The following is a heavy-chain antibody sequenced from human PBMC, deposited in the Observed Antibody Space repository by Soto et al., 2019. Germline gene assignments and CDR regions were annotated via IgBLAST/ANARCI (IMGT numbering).Heavy chain of an antibody. D-gene: IGHD2-2*01. CDR3: ASPRGGYCSSTSCYGGPAGRDDYYYYYGMDV. V-gene: IGHV1-18*01. CDR2: ISAYNGNT. Sequence: ASVKVSCKASGYTFTSYGISGVRQAPGQGLEWMGGISAYNGNTNYAQKLQGRVTMTTDTSTSTAYMELRSLRSDDTAVYYCASPRGGYCSSTSCYGGPAGRDDYYYYYGMDVWGQGTTVTVSS. J-gene: IGHJ6*02. CDR1: GYTFTSYG.